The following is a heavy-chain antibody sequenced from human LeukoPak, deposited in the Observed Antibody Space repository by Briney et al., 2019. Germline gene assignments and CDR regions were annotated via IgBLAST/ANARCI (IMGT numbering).Heavy chain of an antibody. J-gene: IGHJ4*02. Sequence: SGTLSLTCTVSGGSIRSYYWSWIRQPPGKGLEWIGYIYYSGNTDSNPSLKSRVTISVDTSKNQFSLNLRSVTAADTAVYYCARAGSGYYVLDHWGQGTLVTVSS. CDR2: IYYSGNT. V-gene: IGHV4-59*01. CDR3: ARAGSGYYVLDH. D-gene: IGHD5-12*01. CDR1: GGSIRSYY.